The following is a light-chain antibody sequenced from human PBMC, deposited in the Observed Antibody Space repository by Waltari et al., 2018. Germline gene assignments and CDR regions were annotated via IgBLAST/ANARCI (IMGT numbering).Light chain of an antibody. CDR1: SSNIGNNL. V-gene: IGLV1-51*02. Sequence: QSVLTQPPSVSAAPGQRVTISCSGSSSNIGNNLVSWYQQFQGTVPKLLIDENDQRPSGIPDRFSGSKSGTSATLTITGLQTGDEAEYYCGTWDGSLSAWLFGGGTKLTVL. CDR3: GTWDGSLSAWL. J-gene: IGLJ2*01. CDR2: END.